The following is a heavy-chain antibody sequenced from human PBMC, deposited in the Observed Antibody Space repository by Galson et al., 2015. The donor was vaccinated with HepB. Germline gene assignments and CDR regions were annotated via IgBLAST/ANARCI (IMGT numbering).Heavy chain of an antibody. D-gene: IGHD4-17*01. J-gene: IGHJ3*02. CDR2: IYYSGST. CDR3: ARANGDSGAFDI. V-gene: IGHV4-31*03. CDR1: GGSISSGGYY. Sequence: TLSLTCTVSGGSISSGGYYWSWIRQHPGKGLEWIGYIYYSGSTYYNPSLKSRVTISVDTSKNQFSLKLSSVTAADTAVYYCARANGDSGAFDIWGQGTMVTVSS.